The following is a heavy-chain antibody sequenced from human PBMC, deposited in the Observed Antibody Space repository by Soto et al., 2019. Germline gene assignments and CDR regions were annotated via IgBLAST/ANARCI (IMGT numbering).Heavy chain of an antibody. V-gene: IGHV1-69*13. Sequence: SVKVSCRASGGTFSSYAISWVRQAPGQGLEWMGWIIPIFGTSNYAQKFQGTVTITADESTSTAYMELSSLISKDTAVHYCAGSLVLRFLEWIRTGWSMDVWGQGTTVTVSS. D-gene: IGHD3-3*01. J-gene: IGHJ6*02. CDR3: AGSLVLRFLEWIRTGWSMDV. CDR1: GGTFSSYA. CDR2: IIPIFGTS.